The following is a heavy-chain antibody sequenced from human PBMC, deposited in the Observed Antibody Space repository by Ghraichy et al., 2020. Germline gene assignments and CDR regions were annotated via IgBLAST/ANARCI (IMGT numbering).Heavy chain of an antibody. J-gene: IGHJ5*02. V-gene: IGHV4-4*02. CDR1: GGSISSSNW. CDR3: ATRRPHYDSPFDP. Sequence: SETLSLTCAVSGGSISSSNWWSWVRQPPGKGLEWIGEIYHSGSTNYNPSLKSRVTISIDTSKNQFSLKLSSVTAADTAVYYCATRRPHYDSPFDPWGQGTLVTVSS. CDR2: IYHSGST. D-gene: IGHD3-3*01.